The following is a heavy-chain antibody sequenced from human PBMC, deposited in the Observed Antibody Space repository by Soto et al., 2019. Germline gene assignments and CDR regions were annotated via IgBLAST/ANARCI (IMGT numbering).Heavy chain of an antibody. CDR1: GYTFTSYY. D-gene: IGHD3-22*01. CDR2: INPSGGST. V-gene: IGHV1-46*01. Sequence: ASVKVSCKASGYTFTSYYMHWVRQAPGQGLEWKGIINPSGGSTSYAQKFQGRVTMTRDTSTSTVYMELSSLRSEDTAVYYCARDHYYDSSGSQRLWFDPWGQGTLVTVSS. CDR3: ARDHYYDSSGSQRLWFDP. J-gene: IGHJ5*02.